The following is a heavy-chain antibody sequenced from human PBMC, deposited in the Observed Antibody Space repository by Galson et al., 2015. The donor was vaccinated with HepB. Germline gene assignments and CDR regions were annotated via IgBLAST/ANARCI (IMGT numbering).Heavy chain of an antibody. Sequence: SLRLSCAASGFTFSSYSMNWVRQAPGKGLEWVSSISSSSSYIYYADSVKGRFTISRDNAKNSLYLQMNSLRAEDTAVYYCARTQGPEEGYSSSWYDYWGQGTLVTVSS. V-gene: IGHV3-21*01. D-gene: IGHD6-13*01. CDR3: ARTQGPEEGYSSSWYDY. J-gene: IGHJ4*02. CDR1: GFTFSSYS. CDR2: ISSSSSYI.